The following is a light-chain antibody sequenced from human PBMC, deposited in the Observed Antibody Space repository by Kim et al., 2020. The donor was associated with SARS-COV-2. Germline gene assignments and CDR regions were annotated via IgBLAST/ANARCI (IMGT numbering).Light chain of an antibody. J-gene: IGLJ2*01. V-gene: IGLV2-8*01. CDR2: EVS. CDR1: SSDVGGYNF. Sequence: QSALTQPPSASGSPGQSVTISCTGTSSDVGGYNFVSWYQQYPGKAPQLMIFEVSKRPSGVPDRFSGSKSGNTASLTVSGLRAEDEADYYCSSYVTTNHVLFGGGTQLTVL. CDR3: SSYVTTNHVL.